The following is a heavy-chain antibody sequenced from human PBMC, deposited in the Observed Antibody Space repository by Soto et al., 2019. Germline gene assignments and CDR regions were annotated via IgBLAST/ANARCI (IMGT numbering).Heavy chain of an antibody. CDR2: ISAYNGNT. CDR1: GYTFTSYG. CDR3: ARVPIVVVVAVSSPNLAFDI. Sequence: QGQLVQSGAEVKKPGASVKVSCKASGYTFTSYGISGVRQAPVQGLEGMGWISAYNGNTNYAQKLQVRVTMTTDTSTSTAYMELRSLRSDDTAVYYCARVPIVVVVAVSSPNLAFDIWGQGTMVTVSS. J-gene: IGHJ3*02. D-gene: IGHD2-15*01. V-gene: IGHV1-18*01.